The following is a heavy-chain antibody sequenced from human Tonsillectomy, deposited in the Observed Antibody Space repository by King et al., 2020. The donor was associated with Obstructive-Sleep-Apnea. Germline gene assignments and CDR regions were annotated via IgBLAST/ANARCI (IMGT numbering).Heavy chain of an antibody. CDR3: ARQAVTTDARYYFDY. CDR2: IYPGDSDT. D-gene: IGHD4-17*01. Sequence: VQLVQSGAEVKKPGESLKISCKGSGYSFTSYWIGWVRQMPGKGLEWMGIIYPGDSDTRYSPSFQGQVTISADKSISTAYLQVSSLKASDTAMYYCARQAVTTDARYYFDYWGQGTLVTVSS. V-gene: IGHV5-51*01. CDR1: GYSFTSYW. J-gene: IGHJ4*02.